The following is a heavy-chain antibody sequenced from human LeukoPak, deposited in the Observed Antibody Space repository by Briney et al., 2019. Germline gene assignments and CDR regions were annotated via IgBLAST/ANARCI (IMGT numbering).Heavy chain of an antibody. CDR3: AKELYCSSTSCYPLYYYGMDV. V-gene: IGHV4-39*02. CDR1: GGSISSSSYY. CDR2: IYYSGST. D-gene: IGHD2-2*01. J-gene: IGHJ6*02. Sequence: PSETLSLTCTVSGGSISSSSYYWGWIRQPPGKGLEWIGSIYYSGSTYYNPSLKSRVTISVDTSKNQFSLKLSSVTAADTAAYYCAKELYCSSTSCYPLYYYGMDVWGQGTTVTVSS.